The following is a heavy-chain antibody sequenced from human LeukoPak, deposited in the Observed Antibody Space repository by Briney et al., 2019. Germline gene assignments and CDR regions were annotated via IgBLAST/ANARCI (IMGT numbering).Heavy chain of an antibody. Sequence: GESLKISCKGSGYSFTSYWIGWVRQMPGKGLEWMGTIFPGDSDTRYSPSFQGQVTISADKSISTAYLQWSSLKASDSAMYYCATTSSSTPGACGYWGQGTLVTVSS. CDR2: IFPGDSDT. D-gene: IGHD6-13*01. CDR1: GYSFTSYW. V-gene: IGHV5-51*01. CDR3: ATTSSSTPGACGY. J-gene: IGHJ4*02.